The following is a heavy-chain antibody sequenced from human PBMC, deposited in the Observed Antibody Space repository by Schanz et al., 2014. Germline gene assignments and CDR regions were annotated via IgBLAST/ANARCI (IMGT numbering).Heavy chain of an antibody. CDR1: GFSFSDYG. D-gene: IGHD3-22*01. J-gene: IGHJ4*02. CDR2: ISYHGSEK. CDR3: AKSYDTSGYSGFDY. V-gene: IGHV3-30*18. Sequence: QVPLVESGGRVVQPGRSLRLSCAGSGFSFSDYGMHWVRQAPGRGLEWVAVISYHGSEKYYADSVKGRFTISRDNSKNTLYLQMNSLRTEDTAVYFCAKSYDTSGYSGFDYWGQGTLVTVSS.